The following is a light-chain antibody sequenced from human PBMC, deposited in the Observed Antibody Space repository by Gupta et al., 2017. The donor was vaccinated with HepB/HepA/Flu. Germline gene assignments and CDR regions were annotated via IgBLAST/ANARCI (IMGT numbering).Light chain of an antibody. Sequence: IGMTQTTFSLPATPVYPASRSCRASQSLLTSDDGNTYLEWYLQKPGQSPRLLISTLSSRASGVPDRVSGSGSGTDFTLKISWVEAEDVAVYYCLQRREFPYTFGQGTKLEI. CDR2: TLS. CDR1: QSLLTSDDGNTY. V-gene: IGKV2-40*01. J-gene: IGKJ2*01. CDR3: LQRREFPYT.